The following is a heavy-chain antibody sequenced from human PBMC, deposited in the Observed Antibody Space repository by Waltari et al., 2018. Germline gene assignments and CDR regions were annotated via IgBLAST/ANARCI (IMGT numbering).Heavy chain of an antibody. CDR2: IYSSGTT. CDR3: XXXXXSWPFFDY. Sequence: HVQLQESGPGLVKPSETLSLTCTVSGGSMWSWIRQPAGKGLEWIGRIYSSGTTQYNPSFKSPVAITVEQSKKVFALEIQYATXXXXXXXXXXXXXXSWPFFDYWGQGILVTVSS. CDR1: GGSM. J-gene: IGHJ4*02. V-gene: IGHV4-4*07. D-gene: IGHD3-3*01.